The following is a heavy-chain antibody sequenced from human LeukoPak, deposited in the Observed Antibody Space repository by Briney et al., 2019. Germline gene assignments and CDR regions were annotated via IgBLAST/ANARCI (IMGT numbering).Heavy chain of an antibody. CDR1: GYTFTGYY. J-gene: IGHJ3*02. CDR2: INPNSGGT. CDR3: AREGDMERLGAFDI. D-gene: IGHD1-1*01. Sequence: ASVKVSCKASGYTFTGYYMHWVRQAPGQGLEWMGWINPNSGGTNYAQKFQGRVTMTRDTSISTAYMELSRLRSDDTAVYYCAREGDMERLGAFDIWGQGTMVTVSS. V-gene: IGHV1-2*02.